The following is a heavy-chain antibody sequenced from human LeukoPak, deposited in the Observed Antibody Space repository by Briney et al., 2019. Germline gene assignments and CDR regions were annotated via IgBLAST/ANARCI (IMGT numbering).Heavy chain of an antibody. D-gene: IGHD3-22*01. V-gene: IGHV6-1*01. CDR2: TYYRSKWYN. Sequence: SQTLSLTCAISGDSVSSNSAAWNWIRQSPSRGLEWLGRTYYRSKWYNDYAVSVKSRITINPDTSKNQFSLQLNSVTPEDTAVYYCARDLRYYYDSSGYHIYFDYWGQGTLVAVSS. J-gene: IGHJ4*02. CDR3: ARDLRYYYDSSGYHIYFDY. CDR1: GDSVSSNSAA.